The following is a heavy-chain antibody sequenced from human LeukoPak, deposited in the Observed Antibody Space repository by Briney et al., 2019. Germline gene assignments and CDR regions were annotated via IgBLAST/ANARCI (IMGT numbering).Heavy chain of an antibody. CDR1: GFTFSSYA. Sequence: PGGSLRLSCAASGFTFSSYAMSWVRQAPGKGLEWVSAISGSGGSAYYADSVKGRFTISRDNSKNTLYLQMNSLRAEDTAVYYCAKDRRKYSSSSGDYWGQGTLVTVSS. CDR2: ISGSGGSA. J-gene: IGHJ4*02. D-gene: IGHD6-6*01. V-gene: IGHV3-23*01. CDR3: AKDRRKYSSSSGDY.